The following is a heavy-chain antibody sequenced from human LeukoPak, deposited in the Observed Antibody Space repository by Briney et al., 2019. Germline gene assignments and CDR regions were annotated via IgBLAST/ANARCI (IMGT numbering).Heavy chain of an antibody. D-gene: IGHD6-13*01. Sequence: SETLSLTCIVSGSSISSYYWSWIRQPPGKGLEWIGYIYYSGSTNYNPSLKSRVAISVDTSKNQFSLKLSSVTAADTAVYYCARGLMMAVAGRGEFHYWGQGTLVTVSS. CDR2: IYYSGST. J-gene: IGHJ4*02. CDR1: GSSISSYY. V-gene: IGHV4-59*01. CDR3: ARGLMMAVAGRGEFHY.